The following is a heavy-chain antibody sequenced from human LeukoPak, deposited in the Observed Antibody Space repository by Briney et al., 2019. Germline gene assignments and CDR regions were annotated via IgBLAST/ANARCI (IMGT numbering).Heavy chain of an antibody. CDR2: INHSGST. Sequence: SETLSLTCAVYGGSFSGYYWSWIRQPPGEGLEWIGEINHSGSTNYNPSLKSRVTISVDTSKNQFSLKLSSVTAADTAVYYCARASLRSPDYWGQGTLVTVSS. CDR1: GGSFSGYY. D-gene: IGHD5-12*01. J-gene: IGHJ4*02. CDR3: ARASLRSPDY. V-gene: IGHV4-34*01.